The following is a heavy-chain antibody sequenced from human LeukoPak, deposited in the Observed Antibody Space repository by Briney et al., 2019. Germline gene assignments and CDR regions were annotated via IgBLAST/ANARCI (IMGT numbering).Heavy chain of an antibody. Sequence: PGRSLRLSCAASGFIFTNFAMHWVRQAPGKGLEWVAVISNDERNKYYAESVKGRFTISRDNSNSMVYLQMTSLRLEDTAVYYCARPSPPGDGYNPSDQWGQGSLVIVSS. CDR1: GFIFTNFA. V-gene: IGHV3-30*04. D-gene: IGHD5-24*01. CDR3: ARPSPPGDGYNPSDQ. J-gene: IGHJ4*02. CDR2: ISNDERNK.